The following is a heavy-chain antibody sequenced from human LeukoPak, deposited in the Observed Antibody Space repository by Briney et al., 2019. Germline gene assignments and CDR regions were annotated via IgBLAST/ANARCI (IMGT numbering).Heavy chain of an antibody. Sequence: GGSLRLSCTASGFTVNTKYMGWVRQAPGKGLEWVALIWYDGSKKYYADSVNGRITISRDNSKNTLYLQMNSLRAEDTAVYYCARPRGSGSYSYFDSWGQGTLVTVSS. CDR2: IWYDGSKK. D-gene: IGHD3-10*01. CDR3: ARPRGSGSYSYFDS. J-gene: IGHJ4*02. CDR1: GFTVNTKY. V-gene: IGHV3-33*08.